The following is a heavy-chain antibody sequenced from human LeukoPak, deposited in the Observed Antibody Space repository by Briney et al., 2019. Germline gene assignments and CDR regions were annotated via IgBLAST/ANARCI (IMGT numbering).Heavy chain of an antibody. V-gene: IGHV4-59*12. D-gene: IGHD1-26*01. CDR1: GFTFSSYE. Sequence: GSLRLSCAASGFTFSSYEMNWIRQPPGKGLEWIGNIYYSGSTYYNPSLKSRVTISIDTSKNQFSLKLSSVTAADTAVYYCARDGRFPPEPLPRYFDYWGQGTLVTVSS. CDR3: ARDGRFPPEPLPRYFDY. CDR2: IYYSGST. J-gene: IGHJ4*02.